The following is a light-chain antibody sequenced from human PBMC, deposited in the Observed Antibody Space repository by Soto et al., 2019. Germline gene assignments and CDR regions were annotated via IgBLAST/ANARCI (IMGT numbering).Light chain of an antibody. CDR2: EVT. J-gene: IGLJ2*01. CDR3: CSYAGGSTWI. CDR1: SSDVGNYNL. Sequence: QSVLTQPASVSGSPGQSITISCTGISSDVGNYNLVSWYQQHPGKVPKLIIYEVTKRPSGISHRFSGSRSGNTASLKISGLQAEDEDDYYCCSYAGGSTWIFGGGTKLTVL. V-gene: IGLV2-23*02.